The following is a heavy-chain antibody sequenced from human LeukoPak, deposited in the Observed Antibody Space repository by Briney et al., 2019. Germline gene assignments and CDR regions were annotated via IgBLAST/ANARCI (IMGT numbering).Heavy chain of an antibody. CDR1: GGTFSSYA. CDR2: IIPILGIA. Sequence: ASVKVSCKASGGTFSSYAISWVRQAPGQGLEWMGRIIPILGIANYAQKFQGRVTITADKSTSTAYMELSGLRSEDTAVYYCAREPVTTHPGDYWGQGTLVTVSS. CDR3: AREPVTTHPGDY. D-gene: IGHD4-17*01. V-gene: IGHV1-69*04. J-gene: IGHJ4*02.